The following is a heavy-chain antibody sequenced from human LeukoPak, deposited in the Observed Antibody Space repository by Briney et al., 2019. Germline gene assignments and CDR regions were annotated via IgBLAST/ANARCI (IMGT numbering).Heavy chain of an antibody. CDR3: ARGKPDMAVVVVPAAMAPVFDY. CDR1: GGSFSGYY. V-gene: IGHV4-34*01. D-gene: IGHD2-2*01. Sequence: PSETLSLTCAVYGGSFSGYYWSWIRQPPGKGLEWIGEINHSGSTNYNPSLKGRVTISVDTSKNQFSLKLSSVTAADTAVYYCARGKPDMAVVVVPAAMAPVFDYWGQGTLVTVSS. CDR2: INHSGST. J-gene: IGHJ4*02.